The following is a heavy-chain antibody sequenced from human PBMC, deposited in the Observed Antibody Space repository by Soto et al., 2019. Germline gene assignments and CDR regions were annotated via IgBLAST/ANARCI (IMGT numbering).Heavy chain of an antibody. J-gene: IGHJ4*02. CDR2: ISGSGGST. CDR3: AKDRTRWELPRYYFDY. D-gene: IGHD1-26*01. V-gene: IGHV3-23*01. CDR1: GFTFSSYA. Sequence: EVQLLESGGGLVQPGGSLRLSCAASGFTFSSYAMSWVRQAPGKGLEWVSAISGSGGSTYYADSVKGRFTISRDNSKNTLYLQMNSLRAEDTAVYYCAKDRTRWELPRYYFDYWGQGTLVTVSS.